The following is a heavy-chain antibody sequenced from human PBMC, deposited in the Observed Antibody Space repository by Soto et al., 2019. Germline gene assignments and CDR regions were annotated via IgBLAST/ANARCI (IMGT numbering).Heavy chain of an antibody. J-gene: IGHJ4*02. D-gene: IGHD6-13*01. CDR2: MNANSGSA. Sequence: ASVKVSCKASGYTFTNYDINWVRQANGQGLEWMGWMNANSGSAGYAQNFQGRVTLTRDTSTSTAYMELSGLRSEDTAMYYCARGGPAAGFDYWGQGTLVTVSS. V-gene: IGHV1-8*01. CDR3: ARGGPAAGFDY. CDR1: GYTFTNYD.